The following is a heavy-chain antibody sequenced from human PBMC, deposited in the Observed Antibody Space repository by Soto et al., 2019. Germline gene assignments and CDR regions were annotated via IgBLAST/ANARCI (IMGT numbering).Heavy chain of an antibody. CDR2: ISGSGGST. CDR3: ARRYGGNFDY. D-gene: IGHD3-16*01. J-gene: IGHJ4*02. V-gene: IGHV3-23*01. CDR1: GFTFSSYA. Sequence: PGGSLRLSCAASGFTFSSYAMNWVRQAPGKGLEWVSVISGSGGSTYYADSVKGRFTISRDNSKNTLYLQMNSLRAEDTAVYYCARRYGGNFDYWGQGTLVTVSS.